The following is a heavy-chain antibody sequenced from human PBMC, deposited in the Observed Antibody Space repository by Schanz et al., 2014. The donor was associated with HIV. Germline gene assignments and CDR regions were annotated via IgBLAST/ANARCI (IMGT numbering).Heavy chain of an antibody. J-gene: IGHJ4*02. CDR2: MYYSGAS. Sequence: QMQLQESGPGLVKASETLSLTCIVSGGSISDYYWNWIRQHPGKGLEWIGYMYYSGASYYNPSLQSRVPISLDTSKNQFSLRLSSVTAADTAVYFCARDGYNSLSRKDYYFDSWGQGTLVTVSS. V-gene: IGHV4-59*12. D-gene: IGHD1-1*01. CDR1: GGSISDYY. CDR3: ARDGYNSLSRKDYYFDS.